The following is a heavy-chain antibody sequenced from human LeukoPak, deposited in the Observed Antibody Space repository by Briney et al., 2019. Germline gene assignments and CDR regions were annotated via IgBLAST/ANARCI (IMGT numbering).Heavy chain of an antibody. Sequence: SETLSLTCAVYGGSFSGYYWSWIRQPPGKGLEWIGEINHSGSTNYNPSLKSRVTISVDTSKNQFSLKLSSVTAADTAVYYCASSDLRRSDYWGQGTLVTVSS. D-gene: IGHD2-21*02. CDR2: INHSGST. V-gene: IGHV4-34*01. CDR1: GGSFSGYY. CDR3: ASSDLRRSDY. J-gene: IGHJ4*02.